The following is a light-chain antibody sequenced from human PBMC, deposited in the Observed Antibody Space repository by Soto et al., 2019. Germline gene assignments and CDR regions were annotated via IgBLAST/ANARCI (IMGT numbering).Light chain of an antibody. V-gene: IGKV1-12*01. CDR3: QQTNSFPLT. CDR2: AAS. Sequence: DSQMTQSPSSVSASVGDRVTITCRVSQRISSCLAWYQQKPGKAPKLLIYAASNLQSGVPSRFRGSGSGTDVTLTLSSLQREDFATYYCQQTNSFPLTFGGGTKVEIK. J-gene: IGKJ4*01. CDR1: QRISSC.